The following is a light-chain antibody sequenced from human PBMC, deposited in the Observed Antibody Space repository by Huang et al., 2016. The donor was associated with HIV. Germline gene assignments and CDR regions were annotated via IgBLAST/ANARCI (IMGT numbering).Light chain of an antibody. V-gene: IGKV1-NL1*01. CDR2: AVS. Sequence: DIQLTQSPSSLSASVGDRVTITCRASQGLSTSLSWYQQKPGRAPKLLLTAVSTLQSGVPSRFSGSGSGPDYTLTISSLQPEEFATYYCQQYYIVPPVTFGGGTKVEVK. CDR1: QGLSTS. J-gene: IGKJ4*01. CDR3: QQYYIVPPVT.